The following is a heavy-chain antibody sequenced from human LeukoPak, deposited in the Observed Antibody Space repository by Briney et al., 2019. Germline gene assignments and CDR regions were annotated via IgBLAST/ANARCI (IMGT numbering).Heavy chain of an antibody. D-gene: IGHD3-16*01. CDR2: IVPIFGIA. J-gene: IGHJ4*02. Sequence: SVKVSCKASGGTFSSYAISWVRQAPGQGLEWMGRIVPIFGIANYAQKSQGRVTITADKSTSTAYMELSSLRSEDTAVYYCARGETGGAFDYWGQGTLVTVSS. V-gene: IGHV1-69*04. CDR1: GGTFSSYA. CDR3: ARGETGGAFDY.